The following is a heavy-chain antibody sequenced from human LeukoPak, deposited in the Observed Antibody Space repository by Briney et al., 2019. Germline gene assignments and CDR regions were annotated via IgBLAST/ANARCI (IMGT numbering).Heavy chain of an antibody. CDR2: ISGSGGST. CDR1: GFTFSSYA. CDR3: AKGRMITFGGVIVT. D-gene: IGHD3-16*02. J-gene: IGHJ5*02. V-gene: IGHV3-23*01. Sequence: PGGSLRLSCAASGFTFSSYAVSWVRQAPGKGLEWVSAISGSGGSTYYADSVKGRFTISRDNSKNTLYLQMNSLRAEDTAVYYCAKGRMITFGGVIVTWGQGTLVTVSS.